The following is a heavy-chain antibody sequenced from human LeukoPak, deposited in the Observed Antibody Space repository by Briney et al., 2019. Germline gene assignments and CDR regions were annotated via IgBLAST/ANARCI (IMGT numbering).Heavy chain of an antibody. Sequence: GGSLRLSCAASGFTFSNAWMNWVRHAPGKGLEWVGRMKSKTDGGTTDYAAPVNGRFTISRDDSKTTLYLQMHSLKTEDTAVYYCTTRYCSGGRCDYWGQGTLVTVSS. D-gene: IGHD2-15*01. CDR2: MKSKTDGGTT. V-gene: IGHV3-15*01. J-gene: IGHJ4*02. CDR1: GFTFSNAW. CDR3: TTRYCSGGRCDY.